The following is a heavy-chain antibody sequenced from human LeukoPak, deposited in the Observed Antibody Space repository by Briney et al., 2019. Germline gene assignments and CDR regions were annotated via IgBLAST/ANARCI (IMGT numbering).Heavy chain of an antibody. CDR1: GFTFSSYE. V-gene: IGHV3-48*03. J-gene: IGHJ4*02. CDR3: ARDQYGRDGYSFDY. CDR2: ISSSGSTI. D-gene: IGHD5-24*01. Sequence: GGSLRLSCAASGFTFSSYEMNWVRQAPGKGLEWVSYISSSGSTIYYADSVKGRFTISRDNAKNSLYLQMNSLRAEDTAVYYCARDQYGRDGYSFDYWGQGTLVTVSS.